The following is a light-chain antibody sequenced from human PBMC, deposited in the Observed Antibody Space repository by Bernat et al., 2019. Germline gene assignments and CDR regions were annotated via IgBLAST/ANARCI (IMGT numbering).Light chain of an antibody. J-gene: IGLJ1*01. V-gene: IGLV2-8*01. CDR1: SSDVGGYNY. CDR2: DVN. Sequence: QSALTQPPSASGSPGQSVTISCTGTSSDVGGYNYVSWYQQHPGKAPKLMIYDVNKWPSGVPDRFSGSKSGNTASLTGSGLQAEDEADYYCSSYSGSNNFVFGTGTKVTVL. CDR3: SSYSGSNNFV.